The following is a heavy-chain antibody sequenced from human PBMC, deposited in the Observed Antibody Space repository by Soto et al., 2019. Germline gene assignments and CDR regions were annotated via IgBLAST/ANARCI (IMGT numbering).Heavy chain of an antibody. CDR1: GGSISSYY. J-gene: IGHJ1*01. D-gene: IGHD4-17*01. CDR2: IYYSGST. Sequence: PSETLSLTCTVSGGSISSYYWSWIRQPPGKGLEWIGYIYYSGSTNYNPSLKSRVTISVDTSKNQFSLTLSSVTAADTAVYYCARASATVVTQGYCQHWGQGTRVTVS. CDR3: ARASATVVTQGYCQH. V-gene: IGHV4-59*01.